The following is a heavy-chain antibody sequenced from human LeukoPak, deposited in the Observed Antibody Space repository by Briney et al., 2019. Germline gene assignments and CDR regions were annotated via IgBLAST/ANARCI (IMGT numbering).Heavy chain of an antibody. Sequence: SETLSLTCAVSGGSISSGGYSWSWIRQPPGKGLEWIGYIYHSGSTYYNPSLKSRVTISVDRSKNQFSLKLSSVTAADTAVYYCATYYYDSSGKKGFDPWGQGTLVTVSS. CDR1: GGSISSGGYS. CDR3: ATYYYDSSGKKGFDP. J-gene: IGHJ5*02. D-gene: IGHD3-22*01. CDR2: IYHSGST. V-gene: IGHV4-30-2*01.